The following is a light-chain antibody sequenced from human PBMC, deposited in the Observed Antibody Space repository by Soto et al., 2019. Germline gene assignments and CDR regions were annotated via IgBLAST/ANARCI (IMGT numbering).Light chain of an antibody. CDR3: SSYAGSSTFV. CDR1: ISDVGSYNL. J-gene: IGLJ1*01. V-gene: IGLV2-23*01. CDR2: EGS. Sequence: QSVLTQPPSVSGSPGQSITISCTGTISDVGSYNLVSWYQQHPGKAPKLMIYEGSKRPSGVSNRFSGSKSGNTASLTISGLQAEDEADYYCSSYAGSSTFVFGTGTKVTVL.